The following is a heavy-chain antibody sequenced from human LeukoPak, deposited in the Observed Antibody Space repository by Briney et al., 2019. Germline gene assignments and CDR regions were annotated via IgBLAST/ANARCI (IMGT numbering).Heavy chain of an antibody. Sequence: SETLSLTCTVSGYSISSGYYWGWIRQPPGKGLEWIGSIYHSGSTYYNPSLKSRVTISVDTSKNQFSLKLSSVTAADTAVYYCAREIAVAGSYYFDYWGQGTLVTVSS. J-gene: IGHJ4*02. CDR3: AREIAVAGSYYFDY. D-gene: IGHD6-19*01. CDR1: GYSISSGYY. V-gene: IGHV4-38-2*02. CDR2: IYHSGST.